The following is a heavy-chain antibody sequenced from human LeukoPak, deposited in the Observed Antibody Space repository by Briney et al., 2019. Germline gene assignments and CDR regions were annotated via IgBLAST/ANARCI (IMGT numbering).Heavy chain of an antibody. CDR3: ARGGYGYCGADCYMDV. CDR1: EFIFSRFW. D-gene: IGHD2-21*01. J-gene: IGHJ6*03. V-gene: IGHV3-7*01. Sequence: GGSLRLSCAASEFIFSRFWMSWVRQAPGKGLEWVASINQDESAKFYVDSVRGRFTISRDNAKNTLYLQMNSLRAEDTAVYYCARGGYGYCGADCYMDVWGKGTTVTISS. CDR2: INQDESAK.